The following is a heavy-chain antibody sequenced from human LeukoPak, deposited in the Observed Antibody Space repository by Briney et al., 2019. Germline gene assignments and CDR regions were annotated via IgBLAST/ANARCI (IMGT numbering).Heavy chain of an antibody. V-gene: IGHV3-30-3*01. CDR3: AKDKARAADYYFDY. Sequence: PGRSLSLSCAASGFPFSSYAMHWVRPAPGKGLEWVAVISYDGSNKYYADSVKGRFTISRDNSKNTLYLQMNSLRPEDTAVYYCAKDKARAADYYFDYWGHGTLVTVSS. CDR1: GFPFSSYA. J-gene: IGHJ4*01. CDR2: ISYDGSNK. D-gene: IGHD6-13*01.